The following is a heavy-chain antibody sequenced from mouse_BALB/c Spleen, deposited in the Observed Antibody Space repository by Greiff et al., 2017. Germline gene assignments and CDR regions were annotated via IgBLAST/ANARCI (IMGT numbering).Heavy chain of an antibody. CDR2: ISYSGST. CDR1: GDSITSGY. D-gene: IGHD1-1*01. J-gene: IGHJ3*01. CDR3: ARIYYYGSPFAY. V-gene: IGHV3-8*02. Sequence: EVMLVESGPSLVKPSQTLSLTCSVTGDSITSGYWNWIRKFPGNKLEYMGYISYSGSTYYNPSLKSRISITRDTSKNQYYLQLNSVTTEDTATYYCARIYYYGSPFAYWGQGTLVTVSA.